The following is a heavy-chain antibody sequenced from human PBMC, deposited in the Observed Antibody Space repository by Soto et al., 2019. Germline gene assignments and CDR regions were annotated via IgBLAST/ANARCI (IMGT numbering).Heavy chain of an antibody. V-gene: IGHV3-9*01. CDR2: ISWNSGSI. J-gene: IGHJ4*02. D-gene: IGHD3-16*01. CDR1: GFTFDDYA. CDR3: AKDLQWGGGLDY. Sequence: GGSLRLSCAASGFTFDDYAMHWVRQAPGKGLEWVSGISWNSGSIGYADSVKGRFTISRDNAKNSLYLQMNSLRAEDTALYYCAKDLQWGGGLDYWGQGTLVTVSS.